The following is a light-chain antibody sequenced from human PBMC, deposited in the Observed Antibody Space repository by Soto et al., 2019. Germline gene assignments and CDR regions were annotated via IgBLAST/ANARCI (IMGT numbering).Light chain of an antibody. J-gene: IGKJ5*01. Sequence: EVGLTQSPGTLSLSPGERATLSCRTSQSVVNYQLAWYRQKPGQAPRLLIYNTFHRATGIPDRFSGTGSETDFTLTVSRLEPEDFAVYYCQQYYWAPDTFGQGTLLEIK. V-gene: IGKV3-20*01. CDR2: NTF. CDR1: QSVVNYQ. CDR3: QQYYWAPDT.